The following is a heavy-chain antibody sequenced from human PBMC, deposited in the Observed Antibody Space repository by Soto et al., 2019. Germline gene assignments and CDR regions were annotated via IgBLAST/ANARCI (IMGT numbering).Heavy chain of an antibody. V-gene: IGHV4-30-4*01. J-gene: IGHJ6*01. CDR1: GGSISSGDYY. CDR2: IYYSGCI. Sequence: QVQLQESGPGLVKPSQTLSLTCTVSGGSISSGDYYWRWIRQPPGKGLEWIGYIYYSGCIYYNPSLKSRVTISVDTSKNQFSLKLSSVTAADTAVYYCARRNYVVYYYGMDVWGQGTTVTVSS. D-gene: IGHD4-4*01. CDR3: ARRNYVVYYYGMDV.